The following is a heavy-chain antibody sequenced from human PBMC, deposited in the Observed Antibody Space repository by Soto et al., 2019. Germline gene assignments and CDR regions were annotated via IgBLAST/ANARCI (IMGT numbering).Heavy chain of an antibody. J-gene: IGHJ4*02. CDR1: GFSLTTGGVG. CDR2: IYWDDDK. Sequence: QITLKKSGPTLVKSTQNLTLTCTFSGFSLTTGGVGVAWIRQPPRKALEWLAVIYWDDDKRYSPSLKSRLTITKDTSKNQVVLTMTNMDPFDTATYYCAHRLGIRNDYWGQGALVIVSS. CDR3: AHRLGIRNDY. D-gene: IGHD1-26*01. V-gene: IGHV2-5*02.